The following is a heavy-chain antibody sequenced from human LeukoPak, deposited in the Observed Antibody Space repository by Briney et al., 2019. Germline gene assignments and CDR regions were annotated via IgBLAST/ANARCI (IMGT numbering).Heavy chain of an antibody. J-gene: IGHJ4*02. V-gene: IGHV4-30-2*01. CDR3: ARVGGSGVDY. Sequence: SETLSLTCAVSGGSISSGGYSWSWIRQPPGKGLEWIGYIYHSGSTYYNPSLKSRVTISVDRSKNQFSLKLSSVTAADTAVYYCARVGGSGVDYWGQGTLVTVSS. CDR2: IYHSGST. D-gene: IGHD3-10*01. CDR1: GGSISSGGYS.